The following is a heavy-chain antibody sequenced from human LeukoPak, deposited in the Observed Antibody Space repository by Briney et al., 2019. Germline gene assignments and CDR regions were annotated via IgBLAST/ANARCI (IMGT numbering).Heavy chain of an antibody. Sequence: GGSLRLSCVASGFIFSNYWMYWVRQVPGKGPVWVSRINGDGSYGVSVNGRFTISRDNAKSTLYLQMHSLRVEDTGVYYCASYNWTYDMDVWGQGTTVIVSS. D-gene: IGHD1-20*01. J-gene: IGHJ6*02. CDR2: INGDGS. CDR1: GFIFSNYW. V-gene: IGHV3-74*01. CDR3: ASYNWTYDMDV.